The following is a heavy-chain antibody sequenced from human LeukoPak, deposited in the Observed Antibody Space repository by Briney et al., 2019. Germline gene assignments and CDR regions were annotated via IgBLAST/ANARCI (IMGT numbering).Heavy chain of an antibody. J-gene: IGHJ4*02. D-gene: IGHD1-7*01. V-gene: IGHV3-9*01. CDR2: ISWNSGSI. CDR3: ARNWNYGDY. Sequence: PGGSLRLSCAASGFTFDDYAMHWVRQAPGKGLEWVSGISWNSGSIGYADSVKGRFTISRDNARDSLYLQVNSLRAEDTAVYYCARNWNYGDYWGQGTLVTVSS. CDR1: GFTFDDYA.